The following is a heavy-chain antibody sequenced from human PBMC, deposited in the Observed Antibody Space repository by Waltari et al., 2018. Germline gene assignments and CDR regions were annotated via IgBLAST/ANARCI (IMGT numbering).Heavy chain of an antibody. CDR1: EYLFTAFY. D-gene: IGHD3-16*01. V-gene: IGHV1-2*06. CDR3: ARSTGTSYDSYYKGLDV. Sequence: QVQLVQSGAEVKKPGSSLKVSCKAPEYLFTAFYIHRVRQAPGRGLEWMGRINPNTGGTNLAESFQGRVTVTRDTSITTAYMELTRLTSDDTAMYYCARSTGTSYDSYYKGLDVWGQGTTLTVSS. J-gene: IGHJ6*02. CDR2: INPNTGGT.